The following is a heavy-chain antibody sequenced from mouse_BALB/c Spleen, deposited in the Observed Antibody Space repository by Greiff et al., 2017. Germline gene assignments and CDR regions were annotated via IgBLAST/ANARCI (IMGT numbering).Heavy chain of an antibody. V-gene: IGHV5-17*02. CDR2: ISSGSSTI. J-gene: IGHJ2*01. CDR3: ARSHRYDGLDY. CDR1: GFTFSSFG. D-gene: IGHD2-14*01. Sequence: EVQLVESGGGLVQPGGSRKLSCAASGFTFSSFGMHWVRQAPEKGLEWVAYISSGSSTIYYIDTVKGRFTISRDNPKNTLFLQMTSLRSEDTAMYYCARSHRYDGLDYWGQGTTRTVSS.